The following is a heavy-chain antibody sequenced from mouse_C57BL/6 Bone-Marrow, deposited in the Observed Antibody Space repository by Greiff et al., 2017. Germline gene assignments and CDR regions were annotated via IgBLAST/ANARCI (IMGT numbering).Heavy chain of an antibody. J-gene: IGHJ3*01. V-gene: IGHV1-72*01. CDR2: IYPNSGGT. CDR3: ARELQFAY. Sequence: QVQLKQPGAELVKPGASVKLSCKASGYTFTSYWMHWVKQRPGRGLEWIGRIYPNSGGTKYNEKFKCKATLTVDKPSSTAYRQLSSLTSADSAVYYCARELQFAYWGQGTLVTVSA. CDR1: GYTFTSYW.